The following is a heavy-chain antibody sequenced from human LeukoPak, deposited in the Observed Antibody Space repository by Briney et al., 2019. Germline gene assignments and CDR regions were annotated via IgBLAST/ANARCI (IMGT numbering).Heavy chain of an antibody. Sequence: GGSLRLSCAASGFTFSGNYMDWVRQAPGKGLEWVGRTRNKASSYTTEYAASVKGRSTNSRDDSKNSLYLQMNSLKTEDTAVYYCASLYGSGKRWVDPWGEGTLVTVSS. D-gene: IGHD3-10*01. CDR2: TRNKASSYTT. J-gene: IGHJ5*02. V-gene: IGHV3-72*01. CDR1: GFTFSGNY. CDR3: ASLYGSGKRWVDP.